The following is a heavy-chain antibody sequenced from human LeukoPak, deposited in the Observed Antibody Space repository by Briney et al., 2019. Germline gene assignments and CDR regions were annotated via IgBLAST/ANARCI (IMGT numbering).Heavy chain of an antibody. J-gene: IGHJ6*02. Sequence: ASVKVSCKVSGYTFTSNYMNWVRQAPGQGLEWMGIINPSGGSTSYAQKFQGRVTMTRDTSTSTVYMELSSLRSEDTAVYYCAVSSGSYLVRGMDVWGQGTTVTVSS. D-gene: IGHD3-10*01. CDR1: GYTFTSNY. CDR2: INPSGGST. CDR3: AVSSGSYLVRGMDV. V-gene: IGHV1-46*01.